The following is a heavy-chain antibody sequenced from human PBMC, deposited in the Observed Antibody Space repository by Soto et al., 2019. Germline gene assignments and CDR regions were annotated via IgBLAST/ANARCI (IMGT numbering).Heavy chain of an antibody. J-gene: IGHJ5*02. V-gene: IGHV4-39*07. CDR2: IYYSGST. Sequence: SETLSLTCTVSGGSISSSSYYWGWIRQPPGKGLEWIGSIYYSGSTYYNPSLKSRVTISVDTSKNQFSLKLSSVTAADTAVYYCARGLPVLRYFDWLSKTNWFDPWGQGTLVTVSS. D-gene: IGHD3-9*01. CDR1: GGSISSSSYY. CDR3: ARGLPVLRYFDWLSKTNWFDP.